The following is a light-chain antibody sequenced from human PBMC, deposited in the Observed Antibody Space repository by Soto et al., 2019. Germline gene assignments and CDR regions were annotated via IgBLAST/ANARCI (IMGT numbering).Light chain of an antibody. V-gene: IGKV1-5*01. J-gene: IGKJ1*01. Sequence: DIQMTQSPSTLSASIGDRVTITCRASQSINNWLAWYQQKPGKAPNLLIYHASSLEGGVPSRFSGSGSGTEFTLTTSSLQRDDFATYYCQQYNIYSPPWTFGQGTKVDIK. CDR2: HAS. CDR1: QSINNW. CDR3: QQYNIYSPPWT.